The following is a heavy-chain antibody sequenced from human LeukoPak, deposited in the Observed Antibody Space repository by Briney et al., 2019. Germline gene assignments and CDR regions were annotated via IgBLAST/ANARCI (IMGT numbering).Heavy chain of an antibody. CDR2: IYYSGST. V-gene: IGHV4-39*01. J-gene: IGHJ5*02. CDR1: GGSISSSSYY. CDR3: ARHAVVVPASP. Sequence: PSDTLSLTCTVSGGSISSSSYYWGWIRQPPGKGLEWIGSIYYSGSTYYNPSLKSRVTISVDTSKNQFSLKLSSVTAADTAVYYCARHAVVVPASPWGQGTLVTVSS. D-gene: IGHD2-2*01.